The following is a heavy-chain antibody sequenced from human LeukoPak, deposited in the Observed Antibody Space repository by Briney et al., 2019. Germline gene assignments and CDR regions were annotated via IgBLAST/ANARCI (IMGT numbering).Heavy chain of an antibody. D-gene: IGHD6-13*01. CDR2: IYYSGST. V-gene: IGHV4-30-4*01. CDR1: GGSFSGYY. Sequence: SETLSLTCAVYGGSFSGYYWSWIRQPPGKGLEWIGYIYYSGSTYYNPSLKSRVTISVDTSKNQFSLKLSSVTAADTAVYYCARDRHVVGSSSWHRKRNYYYGMDVWGQGTTVTVSS. CDR3: ARDRHVVGSSSWHRKRNYYYGMDV. J-gene: IGHJ6*02.